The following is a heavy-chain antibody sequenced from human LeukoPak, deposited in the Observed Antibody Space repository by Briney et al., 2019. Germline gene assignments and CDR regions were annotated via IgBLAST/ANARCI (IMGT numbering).Heavy chain of an antibody. Sequence: SETLSLTCTVSGGSISSYYWSWIRQPPGKGLEWIGYIYYSGSTNYNPSLKSRVTISVDTSKNQFSLKLSSVTAADTAVYYCARAYDSSGYFNNYFAYWGQGTLVTVSS. CDR2: IYYSGST. D-gene: IGHD3-22*01. CDR1: GGSISSYY. CDR3: ARAYDSSGYFNNYFAY. J-gene: IGHJ4*02. V-gene: IGHV4-59*01.